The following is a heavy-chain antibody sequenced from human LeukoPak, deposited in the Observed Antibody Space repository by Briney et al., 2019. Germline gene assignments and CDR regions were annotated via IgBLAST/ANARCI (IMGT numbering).Heavy chain of an antibody. CDR1: GGSISSYY. CDR3: ARRAPYSYEWSTLDY. D-gene: IGHD5-18*01. J-gene: IGHJ4*02. V-gene: IGHV4-59*08. CDR2: IYYSGST. Sequence: TSETLSLTCTVSGGSISSYYWSWIRQPPGKGLEWVGYIYYSGSTNYNPSLKSRVTISVDTSKNQFSLKLSSVTAADTAVYYCARRAPYSYEWSTLDYWGQGTLVTVSS.